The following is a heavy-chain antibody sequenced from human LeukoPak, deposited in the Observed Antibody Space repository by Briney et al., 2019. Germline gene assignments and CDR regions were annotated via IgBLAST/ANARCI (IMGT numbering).Heavy chain of an antibody. CDR2: IYHSGST. D-gene: IGHD3-22*01. CDR3: ARDEGWSSGYLLEYFQH. V-gene: IGHV4-4*02. Sequence: SETLSLTCAVSGGSISSSNWWSWVRQPPGKGLEWIGEIYHSGSTNYNPSLKSRVTISVDTSKNQFSLKLSSVTAADTAVYYCARDEGWSSGYLLEYFQHWGQGTLVTVSS. CDR1: GGSISSSNW. J-gene: IGHJ1*01.